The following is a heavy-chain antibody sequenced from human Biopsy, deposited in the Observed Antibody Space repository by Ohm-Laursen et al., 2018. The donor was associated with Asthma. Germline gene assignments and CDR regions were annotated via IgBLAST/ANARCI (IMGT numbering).Heavy chain of an antibody. CDR3: ARSYCGGDCFSPFDY. V-gene: IGHV1-69*13. J-gene: IGHJ4*02. Sequence: GASVKVSCKASGYTFTSYYMHWVRQAPGQGLEWMGGIIPIFGTPSYAQNFQSRLTITADDSTSTVYMELSSLRSEDTAMYYCARSYCGGDCFSPFDYWGQGTLVTVSS. D-gene: IGHD2-21*01. CDR1: GYTFTSYY. CDR2: IIPIFGTP.